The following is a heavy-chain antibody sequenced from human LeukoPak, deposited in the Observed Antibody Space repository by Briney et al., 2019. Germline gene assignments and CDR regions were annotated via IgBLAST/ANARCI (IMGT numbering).Heavy chain of an antibody. CDR2: VYYNGNT. Sequence: SETLSLTCTVSGGSISSGSYYWGWIRQPPGTGLEWIANVYYNGNTAYNPSLRSRVTISIDTSKSQFSLRLNSVTAADTAVYYSARVGWGDAAAHPNWLDPWGQGTLVNVSS. V-gene: IGHV4-39*07. J-gene: IGHJ5*02. CDR1: GGSISSGSYY. CDR3: ARVGWGDAAAHPNWLDP. D-gene: IGHD6-6*01.